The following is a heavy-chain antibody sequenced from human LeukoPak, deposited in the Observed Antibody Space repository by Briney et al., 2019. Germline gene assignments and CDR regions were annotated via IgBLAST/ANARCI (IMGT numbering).Heavy chain of an antibody. J-gene: IGHJ4*02. CDR1: GYTLTELS. D-gene: IGHD2-21*01. Sequence: ASLKVSCKVSGYTLTELSMHWVRQAPGKGLEWMGGFDPEDGETIYAQKFQGRVTMTEDTSTDTAYMELSSLRSEDTAVYYCASLRAYCGGDCYFQGERYYFDYWGQGTLVTVSS. CDR2: FDPEDGET. CDR3: ASLRAYCGGDCYFQGERYYFDY. V-gene: IGHV1-24*01.